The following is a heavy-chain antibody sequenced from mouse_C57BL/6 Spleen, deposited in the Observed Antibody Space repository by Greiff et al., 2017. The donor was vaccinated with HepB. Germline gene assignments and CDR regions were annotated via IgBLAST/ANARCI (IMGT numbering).Heavy chain of an antibody. CDR1: GFTFSSYG. CDR3: ARPLYDYGGWYFDV. V-gene: IGHV5-6*02. Sequence: EVKLVESGGDLVKPGGSLKLSCAASGFTFSSYGVSWVRQTPDKRLEWVATISSGGSYTYYPDSVKGRFTISRDNAKNTLYLQMSSLKSEDTAMYYCARPLYDYGGWYFDVWGTGTTVTVSS. J-gene: IGHJ1*03. D-gene: IGHD2-4*01. CDR2: ISSGGSYT.